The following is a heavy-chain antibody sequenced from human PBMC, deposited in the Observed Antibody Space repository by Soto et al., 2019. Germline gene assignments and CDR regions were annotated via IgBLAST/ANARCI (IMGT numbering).Heavy chain of an antibody. J-gene: IGHJ5*02. CDR3: ARGLPRSLDIVVVPAAHPIARGNWFDP. CDR2: INHSGST. Sequence: SETLSLTCAVYGGSFSGYYWSWIRQPPGKGLEWIGEINHSGSTNYNPSLKSRVTISVDTSKNQFSLKLSSVTAADTAVYYCARGLPRSLDIVVVPAAHPIARGNWFDPWGQGTLSPSPQ. V-gene: IGHV4-34*01. CDR1: GGSFSGYY. D-gene: IGHD2-2*01.